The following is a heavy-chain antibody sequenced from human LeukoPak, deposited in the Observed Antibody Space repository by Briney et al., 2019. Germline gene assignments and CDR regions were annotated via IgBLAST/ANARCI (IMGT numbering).Heavy chain of an antibody. J-gene: IGHJ4*02. D-gene: IGHD6-19*01. CDR1: GFTVSSNY. CDR2: IYSGGTT. V-gene: IGHV3-53*01. Sequence: GGSLRLSCAASGFTVSSNYMIWVRQAPGKGLEWVSVIYSGGTTYYADSVKGRFTISRDNSKNTLYLQMNSLRAEDTAVYYCARVSSDSNGWYEFDYWGQGTLVTVSS. CDR3: ARVSSDSNGWYEFDY.